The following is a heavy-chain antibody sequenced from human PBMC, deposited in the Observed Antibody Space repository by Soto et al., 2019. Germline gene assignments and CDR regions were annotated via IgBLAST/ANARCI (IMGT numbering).Heavy chain of an antibody. Sequence: PSETLSLTCTVSGGSISSSSYYWGWIRQPPGKGLEWIGSIYYSGSTYYNPSLKSRVTISVDTSKNQFSLKLSSVTAADTAVYYCARHRPVEYSSSPDAFDIWGQGTMVTVSS. CDR1: GGSISSSSYY. CDR3: ARHRPVEYSSSPDAFDI. V-gene: IGHV4-39*01. J-gene: IGHJ3*02. D-gene: IGHD6-6*01. CDR2: IYYSGST.